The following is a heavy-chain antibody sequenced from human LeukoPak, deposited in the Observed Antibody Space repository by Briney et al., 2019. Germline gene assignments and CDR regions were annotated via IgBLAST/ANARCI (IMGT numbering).Heavy chain of an antibody. Sequence: PGGSLRLSCAASGFTFSNYAMSWVRQAPGRGLEWVSAISGSGDYTNYADSVKGRFTISRDNAKNSLYLQMNSLRAEDTAVYYCARDRIRALDYWGQGTLVTVSS. CDR1: GFTFSNYA. J-gene: IGHJ4*02. D-gene: IGHD1-14*01. CDR3: ARDRIRALDY. CDR2: ISGSGDYT. V-gene: IGHV3-23*01.